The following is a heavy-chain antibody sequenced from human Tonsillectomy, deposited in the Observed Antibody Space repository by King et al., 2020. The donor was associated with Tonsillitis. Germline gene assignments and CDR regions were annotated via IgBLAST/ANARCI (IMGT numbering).Heavy chain of an antibody. D-gene: IGHD3-10*01. CDR3: VRGPMFRGVIIKGGPDF. J-gene: IGHJ4*02. CDR1: GGSISRYY. V-gene: IGHV4-59*01. Sequence: VQLQESGPGVVKPSETLSLTCIVSGGSISRYYWSWVRQPPGKGLEWIGCVSNSGSTNYNPSLRSRVTISVDSSKHQFSLNLRSVTAADTAVYYCVRGPMFRGVIIKGGPDFWGQGTLVTVSS. CDR2: VSNSGST.